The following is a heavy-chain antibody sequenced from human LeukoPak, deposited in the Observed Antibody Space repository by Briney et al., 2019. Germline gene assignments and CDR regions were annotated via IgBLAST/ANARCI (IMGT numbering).Heavy chain of an antibody. J-gene: IGHJ6*02. Sequence: GGSLRLSCAASGFTFSNAWMSWVRQAPGKGLEWVGRIKSRTDGGTTDYTAPVKGRFSISRDDSKNTLYLQMNSLKSEDTAVYYCTTGPFDYYGSASYLANGMDVWGQGTTVTVSS. CDR1: GFTFSNAW. D-gene: IGHD3-10*01. V-gene: IGHV3-15*01. CDR2: IKSRTDGGTT. CDR3: TTGPFDYYGSASYLANGMDV.